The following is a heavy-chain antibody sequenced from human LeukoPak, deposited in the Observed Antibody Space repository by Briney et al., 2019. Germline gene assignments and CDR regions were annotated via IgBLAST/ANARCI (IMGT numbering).Heavy chain of an antibody. CDR3: ARESGESRGYSYDYYYYMDV. CDR1: GFSLSTSGMC. V-gene: IGHV2-70*11. CDR2: IDWDDDK. D-gene: IGHD5-18*01. Sequence: SGPTLVNPTQTLTLTCTFSGFSLSTSGMCVSWIRQPPGKALEWLARIDWDDDKYYSTSLKTRLTISKDTSKNRVVLTMTNMDPVDTATYYCARESGESRGYSYDYYYYMDVWGKGTTVTVSS. J-gene: IGHJ6*03.